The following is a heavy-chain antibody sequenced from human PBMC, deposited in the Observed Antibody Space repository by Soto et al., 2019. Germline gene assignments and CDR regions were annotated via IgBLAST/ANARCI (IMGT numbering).Heavy chain of an antibody. D-gene: IGHD2-2*01. V-gene: IGHV4-59*01. CDR2: IYYSGST. Sequence: QVQLQESGPGLVKPSETLSLTCTVSGGSISSYYWSWIRQPPGKGLEWIGYIYYSGSTKYNPSLKRRVTIAVNTSKNQYSLKLTSVAAADTAGYYCGRVTTFYGNSGRVRVLDYWGQGTLVTVSP. CDR3: GRVTTFYGNSGRVRVLDY. J-gene: IGHJ4*02. CDR1: GGSISSYY.